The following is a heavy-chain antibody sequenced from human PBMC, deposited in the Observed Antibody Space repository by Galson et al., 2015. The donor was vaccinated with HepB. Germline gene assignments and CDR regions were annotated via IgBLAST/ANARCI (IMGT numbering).Heavy chain of an antibody. CDR2: NYPGDSDT. Sequence: QSGAEVKKPGESLKISCKGSGYSFTSYWIGWVRQMPGKGLEWMGINYPGDSDTRYSPSFQGQVTISADKPISTAYLQWSSLKAPDTAMYYCARHGPGDGGDCYPCGRGAGVIDYWGQGTLVTVSS. V-gene: IGHV5-51*04. CDR1: GYSFTSYW. CDR3: ARHGPGDGGDCYPCGRGAGVIDY. D-gene: IGHD2-21*01. J-gene: IGHJ4*02.